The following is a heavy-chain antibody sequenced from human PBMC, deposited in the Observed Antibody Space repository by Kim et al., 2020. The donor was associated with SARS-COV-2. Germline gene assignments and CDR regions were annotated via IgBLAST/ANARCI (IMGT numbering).Heavy chain of an antibody. CDR2: IYHSGST. D-gene: IGHD3-22*01. J-gene: IGHJ5*02. V-gene: IGHV4-30-2*01. Sequence: SETLSLTCAVSGGSISSGGYSWSWIRQPPGKGLEWIGYIYHSGSTYYNPSLKSRVTISVDRSKNQFSLKLSSVTAADTAVYYCARIHYYDSSGFDPWGQGTLVTVSS. CDR1: GGSISSGGYS. CDR3: ARIHYYDSSGFDP.